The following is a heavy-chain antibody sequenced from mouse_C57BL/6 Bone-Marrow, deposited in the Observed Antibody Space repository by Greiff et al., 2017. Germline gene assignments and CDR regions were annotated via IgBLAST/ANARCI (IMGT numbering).Heavy chain of an antibody. D-gene: IGHD2-2*01. Sequence: QVQLKQPGAELVKPGASVQMSCKASGYTFTSYWITWVKQRPGQGLEWIGDIYPGSGSTNYNEQFKSKATLTVDTSSSTAYMQLSSLTSEDSAVYYCAREGSLYYGYEDAMDYWGQGTSVTVSS. CDR1: GYTFTSYW. CDR3: AREGSLYYGYEDAMDY. V-gene: IGHV1-55*01. CDR2: IYPGSGST. J-gene: IGHJ4*01.